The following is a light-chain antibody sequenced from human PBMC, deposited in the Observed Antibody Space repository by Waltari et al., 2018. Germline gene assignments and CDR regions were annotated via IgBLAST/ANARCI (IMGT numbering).Light chain of an antibody. CDR2: DVT. CDR3: CSYTSSRTWV. Sequence: QSALTQPASVSGSPGQSITISCTGTSSDVGGYNYVSWYQQHPGRAPKLMIYDVTKRPSGVSTRFSGSKSGNTASLTISGLQDEDEADYYCCSYTSSRTWVCGGGTKLTVL. V-gene: IGLV2-14*03. CDR1: SSDVGGYNY. J-gene: IGLJ3*02.